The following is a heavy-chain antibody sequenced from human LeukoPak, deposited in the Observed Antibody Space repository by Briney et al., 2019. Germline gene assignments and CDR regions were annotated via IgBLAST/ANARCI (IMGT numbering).Heavy chain of an antibody. CDR1: GDSVSSNSDY. V-gene: IGHV4-39*07. J-gene: IGHJ4*02. CDR3: ARDRTKHTVTTHFDY. CDR2: IYYRGST. D-gene: IGHD4-17*01. Sequence: SETLSLTCTVSGDSVSSNSDYWGWIRQPPGKGLEWIGSIYYRGSTDYNPSLKSRVSISVDTSNNQLSLRLDSVTAADTAVYYCARDRTKHTVTTHFDYWGQGSLAVVSS.